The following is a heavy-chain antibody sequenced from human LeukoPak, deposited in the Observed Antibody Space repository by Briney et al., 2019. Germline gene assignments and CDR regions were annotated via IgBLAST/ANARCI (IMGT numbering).Heavy chain of an antibody. Sequence: GGSLRVSCAGSGFTFCDYYMSWIRQAPGERLGWVSYISSSGSTIYYADSVKGRFTISRDNAKNSLYLQMNSLRAEDTAVYYCARDLSRYSYGYGYWGQGTLVTVSS. CDR3: ARDLSRYSYGYGY. D-gene: IGHD5-18*01. CDR2: ISSSGSTI. V-gene: IGHV3-11*04. CDR1: GFTFCDYY. J-gene: IGHJ4*02.